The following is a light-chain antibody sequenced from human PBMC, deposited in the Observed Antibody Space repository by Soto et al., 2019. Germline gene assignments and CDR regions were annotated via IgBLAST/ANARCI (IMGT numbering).Light chain of an antibody. CDR2: DVS. CDR1: SSDVGGHNS. CDR3: SSYTSSGTVV. V-gene: IGLV2-14*01. Sequence: QSALTQPASVSGSPGQSITISCTGTSSDVGGHNSVAWYQHNPGKAPRLMIYDVSNRPSGVSSRFSGSKSGNTASLSISGLQAEDEADYYCSSYTSSGTVVFGGGTKLTVL. J-gene: IGLJ2*01.